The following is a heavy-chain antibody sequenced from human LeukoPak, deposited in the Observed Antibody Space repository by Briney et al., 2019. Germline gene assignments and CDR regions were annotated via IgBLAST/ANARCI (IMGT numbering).Heavy chain of an antibody. CDR2: ISGTGGST. CDR3: AKCSRGYYDSSGYRRYYFDY. V-gene: IGHV3-23*01. D-gene: IGHD3-22*01. J-gene: IGHJ4*02. CDR1: GSRFSSYA. Sequence: GGSLRLSCVVSGSRFSSYAMNWVRQSPERGLEWVSAISGTGGSTSYADSLKGRFTISRDNSKNTLYLQMGSLTAEDTAVYYCAKCSRGYYDSSGYRRYYFDYWGQGTLVTVSS.